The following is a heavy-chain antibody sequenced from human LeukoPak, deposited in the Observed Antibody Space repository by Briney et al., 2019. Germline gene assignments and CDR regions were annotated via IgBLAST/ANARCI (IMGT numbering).Heavy chain of an antibody. CDR3: AKGRGTKVTAAANY. CDR2: ISGAGGTT. Sequence: PGGSLRLSCAACGFTVSNYSMSWVRQAPGKGLEWVSTISGAGGTTYYADSVKGRFTISRDNSKNTLFPQFNSLRADDTAVYYCAKGRGTKVTAAANYLGQGTLVTVSS. D-gene: IGHD4-17*01. V-gene: IGHV3-23*01. CDR1: GFTVSNYS. J-gene: IGHJ4*02.